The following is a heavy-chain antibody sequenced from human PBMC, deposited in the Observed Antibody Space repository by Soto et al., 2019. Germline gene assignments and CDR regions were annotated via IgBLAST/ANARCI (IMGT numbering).Heavy chain of an antibody. CDR2: ISYDGSNK. CDR1: GFTFSSYG. V-gene: IGHV3-30*18. Sequence: QVQLVESGGGVVQPGRSLRLSCAASGFTFSSYGMHWVRQAPGKGLEWVAVISYDGSNKYYADSVKGRFTISRDNSKNTLYLQMNSLRAEDTAVYYCAKPLFSSIAARGWPFDYWGQGTLVTVSS. J-gene: IGHJ4*02. D-gene: IGHD6-6*01. CDR3: AKPLFSSIAARGWPFDY.